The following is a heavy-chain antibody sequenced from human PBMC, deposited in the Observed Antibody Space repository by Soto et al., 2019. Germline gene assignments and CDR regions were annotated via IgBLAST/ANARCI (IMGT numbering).Heavy chain of an antibody. D-gene: IGHD2-2*01. Sequence: QVQLVESGGGVVQPGRSLRLPCAASGFTFSSYAMHWVRQAPGKGLEWVAVISYDGSNKYYADSVKGRFTISRDNSKNTLYLQMNSLRAEDTAVYYCARGGGISTNPYGMDVWGQGTTVTVSS. J-gene: IGHJ6*02. CDR2: ISYDGSNK. V-gene: IGHV3-30-3*01. CDR1: GFTFSSYA. CDR3: ARGGGISTNPYGMDV.